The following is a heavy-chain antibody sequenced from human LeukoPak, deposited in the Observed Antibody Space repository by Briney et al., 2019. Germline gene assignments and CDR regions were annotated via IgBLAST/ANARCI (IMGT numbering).Heavy chain of an antibody. V-gene: IGHV3-21*06. J-gene: IGHJ4*02. CDR2: VSTDSTFI. CDR1: GFIFSDYN. Sequence: GGSLRLSCSAFGFIFSDYNFHWVRQAPGKGLEWLASVSTDSTFIYYADSVKGRFTISRDNAKSSLYLQMNSLRAEDTAVFHCARDRLGTFDSWGQGVLVTVSS. CDR3: ARDRLGTFDS. D-gene: IGHD1-7*01.